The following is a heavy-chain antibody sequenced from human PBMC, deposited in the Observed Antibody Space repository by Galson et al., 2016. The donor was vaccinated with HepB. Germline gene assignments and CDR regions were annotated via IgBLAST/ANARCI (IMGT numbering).Heavy chain of an antibody. Sequence: SLRLSCAASGFTFSNYGMTWVRQAPGKGLEVVSSISRSGDSTDYADPVKGRFTISRDNSKNTLSLQMNGLTADDTAIYYCVQGSTAPAVWGKGTTVTVSS. D-gene: IGHD1-26*01. CDR1: GFTFSNYG. CDR2: ISRSGDST. CDR3: VQGSTAPAV. V-gene: IGHV3-23*01. J-gene: IGHJ6*04.